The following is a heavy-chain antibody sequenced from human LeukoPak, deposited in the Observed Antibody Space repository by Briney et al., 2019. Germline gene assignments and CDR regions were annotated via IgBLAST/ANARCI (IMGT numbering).Heavy chain of an antibody. D-gene: IGHD3-22*01. CDR2: IYYSGST. CDR1: GGSISSYY. Sequence: SETLSLTCTVSGGSISSYYWSWIRQPPGKGLEWIGYIYYSGSTNYNPSLKSRVTISVDTSKNQFSLKLSSVTAADTAVYYCARGYYDSNGSSNTFDVWGQGTMVTVSS. J-gene: IGHJ3*01. CDR3: ARGYYDSNGSSNTFDV. V-gene: IGHV4-59*08.